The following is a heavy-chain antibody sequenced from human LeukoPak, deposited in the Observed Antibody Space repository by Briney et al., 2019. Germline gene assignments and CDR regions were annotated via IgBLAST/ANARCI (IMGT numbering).Heavy chain of an antibody. D-gene: IGHD2-2*01. CDR3: AREREDIVVVPAALDAFDI. V-gene: IGHV1-18*04. J-gene: IGHJ3*02. CDR2: ISAYNGNT. CDR1: GYTFTSYG. Sequence: ASVKVSCKASGYTFTSYGISWVRQAPGQGLEWMGWISAYNGNTNYAQKLQGRVTMTTDTSTSTAYMELRSLRSDDTAVYCCAREREDIVVVPAALDAFDIWGQGTMVTVSS.